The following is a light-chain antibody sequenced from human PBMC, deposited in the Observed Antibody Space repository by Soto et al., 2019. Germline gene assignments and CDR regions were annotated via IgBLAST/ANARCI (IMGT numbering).Light chain of an antibody. CDR3: NSYTTSTTYV. CDR2: EVS. V-gene: IGLV2-14*01. CDR1: SSDVGSYDY. Sequence: QSVLTQPASVSGSPGQPITISCTGTSSDVGSYDYVSWYQQHPGKAPKLIIQEVSYRPSGVSNRFSGSKSGNTASLTISGLQAEDEADYYCNSYTTSTTYVFGTGTKVTVL. J-gene: IGLJ1*01.